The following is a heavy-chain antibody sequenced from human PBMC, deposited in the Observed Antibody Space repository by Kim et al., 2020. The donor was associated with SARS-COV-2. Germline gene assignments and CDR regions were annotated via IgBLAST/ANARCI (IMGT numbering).Heavy chain of an antibody. CDR3: ARALWRGGGINYYYYGMDV. Sequence: SVKVSCKASGGTFSSYAISWVRQAPGQGLEWMGGIIPIFGTANYAQKFQGRVTITADESTSTAYMELSSLRSEDTAVYYCARALWRGGGINYYYYGMDVWGQGTTVTVSS. D-gene: IGHD3-10*01. V-gene: IGHV1-69*13. CDR1: GGTFSSYA. CDR2: IIPIFGTA. J-gene: IGHJ6*02.